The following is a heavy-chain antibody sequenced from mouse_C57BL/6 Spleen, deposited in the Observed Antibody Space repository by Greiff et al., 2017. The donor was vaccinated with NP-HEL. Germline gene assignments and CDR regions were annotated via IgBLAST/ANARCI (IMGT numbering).Heavy chain of an antibody. Sequence: EVKVVESGEGLVKPGGSLKLSCAASGFTFSSYAMSWVRQTPEKRLEWVAYISSGGDYIYYADTVKGRFTISRDNARNTLYLQLSSLKSEDTAMYYCTRGFYDGYRYFDVWGTGTTVTVSS. CDR1: GFTFSSYA. CDR2: ISSGGDYI. D-gene: IGHD2-3*01. CDR3: TRGFYDGYRYFDV. J-gene: IGHJ1*03. V-gene: IGHV5-9-1*02.